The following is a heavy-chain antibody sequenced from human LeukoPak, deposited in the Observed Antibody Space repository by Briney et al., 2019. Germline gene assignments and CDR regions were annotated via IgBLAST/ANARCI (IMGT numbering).Heavy chain of an antibody. D-gene: IGHD5-24*01. CDR2: ISSSSGYI. CDR1: GGSFSGYY. J-gene: IGHJ4*02. V-gene: IGHV3-21*01. Sequence: ETLSLTCAVYGGSFSGYYWSWIRQPPGKGLEWVSSISSSSGYIYYADSVKGRFTISKDNAKNSLYLQMNSLRAEDTAIYYCARDLTMATTSLNAYWGQGTLVTVSS. CDR3: ARDLTMATTSLNAY.